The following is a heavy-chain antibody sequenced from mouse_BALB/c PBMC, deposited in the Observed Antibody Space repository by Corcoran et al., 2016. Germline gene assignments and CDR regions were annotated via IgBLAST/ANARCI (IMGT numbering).Heavy chain of an antibody. J-gene: IGHJ4*01. D-gene: IGHD2-10*02. CDR3: ARLSGYGLYAMDD. V-gene: IGHV9-3-1*01. Sequence: QIQLVQSGPELKKPGETVKISCKASGYTFTNYGMNWVKQAPGKGLKWMGWINTYTGEQTYADDFKGRFAFSLETSASTAYLQINNLKNEDTATYFCARLSGYGLYAMDDWGQGTSVIVSS. CDR2: INTYTGEQ. CDR1: GYTFTNYG.